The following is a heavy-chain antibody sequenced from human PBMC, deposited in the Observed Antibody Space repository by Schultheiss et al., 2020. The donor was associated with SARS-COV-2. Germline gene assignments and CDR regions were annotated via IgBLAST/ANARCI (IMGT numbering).Heavy chain of an antibody. Sequence: GGSLRLSCAASGFTFSSYSMNWVRQAPGKGLEWVSSISSSSSYIYYADSVKGRFTISRDNAKNSLYLQMNSLRAEDTAVYYCVRRATMTTAFDIWGQGTMVTVSS. V-gene: IGHV3-21*01. J-gene: IGHJ3*02. D-gene: IGHD4-17*01. CDR1: GFTFSSYS. CDR2: ISSSSSYI. CDR3: VRRATMTTAFDI.